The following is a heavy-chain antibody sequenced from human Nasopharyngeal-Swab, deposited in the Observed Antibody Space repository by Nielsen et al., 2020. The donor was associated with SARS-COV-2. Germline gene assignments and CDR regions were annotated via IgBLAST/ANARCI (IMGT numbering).Heavy chain of an antibody. J-gene: IGHJ6*02. D-gene: IGHD2-2*01. V-gene: IGHV3-30*03. CDR3: ARDSRVVVPAALYYYYGMDV. CDR1: GFTFSSYG. Sequence: GESLKISCAASGFTFSSYGMHWVRQAPGKGLEWVAVISYDGSNKYYADSVKGRFTISRDNSKNTLYLQMNSLRAEDTAVYYCARDSRVVVPAALYYYYGMDVWGQGTTVTVSS. CDR2: ISYDGSNK.